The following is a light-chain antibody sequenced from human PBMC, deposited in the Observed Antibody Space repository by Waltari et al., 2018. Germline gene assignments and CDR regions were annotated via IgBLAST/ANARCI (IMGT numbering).Light chain of an antibody. J-gene: IGKJ1*01. CDR3: QHYVRLPAT. V-gene: IGKV3-20*01. CDR2: HTS. Sequence: EIVLTQSLGTLSLSPGERATLSCRASQNIIKYLAWYQKKPGQAPRLLIYHTSIRAAGIPDRFSGSGSGTDFSLFISRLEPEDFAVYYCQHYVRLPATFGQGTKVEIK. CDR1: QNIIKY.